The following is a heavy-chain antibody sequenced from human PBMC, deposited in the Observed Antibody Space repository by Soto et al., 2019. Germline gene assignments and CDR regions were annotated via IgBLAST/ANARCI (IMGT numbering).Heavy chain of an antibody. CDR2: ISSSSSTI. J-gene: IGHJ6*02. CDR1: GFTFSSYS. CDR3: ARVDEWELPYYYGMDV. Sequence: EVQLVESGGGLVQPGGSLRLSCAASGFTFSSYSMNWVRQAPGKGLEWVSYISSSSSTIYYADSVKGRFTISRDNAKNSLYLQMNGLRAEDTAVYYWARVDEWELPYYYGMDVWGQGTTVTVSS. D-gene: IGHD1-26*01. V-gene: IGHV3-48*01.